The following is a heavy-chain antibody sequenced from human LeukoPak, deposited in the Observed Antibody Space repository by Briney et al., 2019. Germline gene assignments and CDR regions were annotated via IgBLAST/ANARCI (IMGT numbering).Heavy chain of an antibody. CDR1: GGSISGYY. CDR3: ARATVGTTTAMGY. V-gene: IGHV4-59*01. J-gene: IGHJ4*02. Sequence: SETLSPTCSVSGGSISGYYYTWIRQPPGKGLEWIGYIYYTGTTIYNPSLKSRVTLSVDTSKNQLSLKLSSVTAADTAVYYCARATVGTTTAMGYWGQGTLVTVSS. CDR2: IYYTGTT. D-gene: IGHD1-26*01.